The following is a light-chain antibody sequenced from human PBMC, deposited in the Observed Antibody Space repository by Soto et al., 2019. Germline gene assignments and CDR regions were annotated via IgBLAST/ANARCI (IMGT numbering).Light chain of an antibody. CDR3: AAWDDSLKGPV. J-gene: IGLJ2*01. Sequence: QSVLTQPPSASGTPGQRVTISCSGSSSNIGSNTVNWYQQLPGTAPKLLMYSNNQRPSGVPDRFSGSKSGTSASLAISGLQSEDEADYYCAAWDDSLKGPVFGGGTKLTVL. CDR1: SSNIGSNT. CDR2: SNN. V-gene: IGLV1-44*01.